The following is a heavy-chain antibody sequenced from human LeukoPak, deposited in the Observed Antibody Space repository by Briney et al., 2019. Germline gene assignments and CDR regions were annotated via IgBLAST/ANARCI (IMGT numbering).Heavy chain of an antibody. CDR1: GFTFSSYA. Sequence: PGGSLSLSCAASGFTFSSYAMTWVRQAPGKGLEWVSEIRGSGESTYYGDSVKGRFTISRDNSKNTLYLQMNSLRAGDTAIYYCAREHWDFDYWGQGTLVTVSS. D-gene: IGHD7-27*01. CDR3: AREHWDFDY. J-gene: IGHJ4*02. V-gene: IGHV3-23*01. CDR2: IRGSGEST.